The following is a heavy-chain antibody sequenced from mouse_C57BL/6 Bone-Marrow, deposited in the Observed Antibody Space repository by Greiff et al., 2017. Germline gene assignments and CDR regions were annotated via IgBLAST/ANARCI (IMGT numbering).Heavy chain of an antibody. D-gene: IGHD4-1*01. J-gene: IGHJ3*01. CDR1: EYAFPSHD. V-gene: IGHV5-2*01. CDR2: INRGGGCT. CDR3: ARRWGGVAY. Sequence: EVKLVESGGGLVQPGESLKLSCESNEYAFPSHDMSWVRQTPEKRLELVAAINRGGGCTYYPDTMERRFTISRDNTKKTLYLQMSSLRSEDTALYYCARRWGGVAYWGQGTLVTVSA.